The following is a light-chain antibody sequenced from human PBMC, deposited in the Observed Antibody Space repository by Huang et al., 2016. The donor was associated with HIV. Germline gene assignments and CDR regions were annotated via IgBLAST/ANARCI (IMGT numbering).Light chain of an antibody. J-gene: IGKJ4*01. Sequence: EVVLTQSPPTLSLFPGETTTLSCRSSQTIGTYVAWYQQRPGQGPRLLIYDGSNRAAGVPARSSGAGSGTTFTRSSSGLESEDFGVYYCQQRRSWPLTFGGGTKVEV. CDR2: DGS. CDR3: QQRRSWPLT. V-gene: IGKV3-11*01. CDR1: QTIGTY.